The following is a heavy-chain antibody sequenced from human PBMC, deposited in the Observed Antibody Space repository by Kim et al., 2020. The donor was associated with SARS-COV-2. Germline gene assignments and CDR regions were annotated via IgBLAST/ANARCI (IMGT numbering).Heavy chain of an antibody. V-gene: IGHV3-48*02. CDR2: M. D-gene: IGHD2-2*01. Sequence: MYYADSVKGRFSISRDNAKNSLFLQMNSLRDEDTAVYYCAAFAMATVGRDHWGQGTLVTVSS. CDR3: AAFAMATVGRDH. J-gene: IGHJ4*02.